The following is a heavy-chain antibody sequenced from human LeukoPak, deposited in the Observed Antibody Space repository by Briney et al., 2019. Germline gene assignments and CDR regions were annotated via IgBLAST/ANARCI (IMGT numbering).Heavy chain of an antibody. Sequence: SETLSLTCIASGGSISSYYWSWIRQPPGKGLEWIGYIYYSGSTNYSPSLKSRVTISVDTSKNQFSLKLSSVTAADTAVYYCARDTSIAAAGTRTYYFDYWGQGTLVTVSS. CDR3: ARDTSIAAAGTRTYYFDY. CDR2: IYYSGST. V-gene: IGHV4-59*01. CDR1: GGSISSYY. J-gene: IGHJ4*02. D-gene: IGHD6-13*01.